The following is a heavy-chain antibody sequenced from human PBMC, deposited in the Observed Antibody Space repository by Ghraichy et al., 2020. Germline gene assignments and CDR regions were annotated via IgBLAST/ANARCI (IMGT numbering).Heavy chain of an antibody. V-gene: IGHV1-18*01. CDR1: GYTFTSYG. D-gene: IGHD3-22*01. Sequence: ASVKVSCKASGYTFTSYGISWVRQAPGQGLEWMGWISAYNGNTNYAQKLQGRVTMTTDTSTSTASMELRSLRSDDTAVYYCARADDYYDSSGYYFDYWGQGTLVTVSS. CDR3: ARADDYYDSSGYYFDY. CDR2: ISAYNGNT. J-gene: IGHJ4*02.